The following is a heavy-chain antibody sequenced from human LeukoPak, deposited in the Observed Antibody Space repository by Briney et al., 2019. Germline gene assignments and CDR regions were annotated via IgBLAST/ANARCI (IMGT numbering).Heavy chain of an antibody. CDR1: GGSISSYC. CDR2: IYYSGST. J-gene: IGHJ5*02. V-gene: IGHV4-59*08. D-gene: IGHD1-26*01. Sequence: SETLSLICTVSGGSISSYCWRWIRQPPGKGLEWIGYIYYSGSTNYNPSLKSRVTISVDTSKNQFSLKLSSVTAADTAVYYCARHGSYYPFNWFDPWGQGTLVTVSS. CDR3: ARHGSYYPFNWFDP.